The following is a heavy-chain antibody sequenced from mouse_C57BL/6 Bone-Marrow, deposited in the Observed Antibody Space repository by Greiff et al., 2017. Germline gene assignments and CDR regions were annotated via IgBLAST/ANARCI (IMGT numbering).Heavy chain of an antibody. CDR3: ARGNYYGSY. CDR2: IYPSDGST. CDR1: GYTFTSYD. Sequence: VKLVESGPELVKPGASVKLSCKASGYTFTSYDINWVQQSPGQGLEWIGWIYPSDGSTKYNEKFKGQATLTVDTSSSTAYMALHSLTSEDTAVYFCARGNYYGSYWGQGTLVSVSA. D-gene: IGHD1-1*01. J-gene: IGHJ3*01. V-gene: IGHV1-85*01.